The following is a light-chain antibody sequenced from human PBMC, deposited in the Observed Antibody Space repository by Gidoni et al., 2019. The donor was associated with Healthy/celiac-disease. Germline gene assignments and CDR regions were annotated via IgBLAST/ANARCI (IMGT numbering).Light chain of an antibody. Sequence: GDRVTITCRASQSISSYLNWYQQKPGKAPKLLIYAASSLQSGVPSRFSGSGSGTDFTLTISSLQPEDVATYYCQQSYSTPRTFGQGTKLEIK. V-gene: IGKV1-39*01. J-gene: IGKJ2*01. CDR2: AAS. CDR1: QSISSY. CDR3: QQSYSTPRT.